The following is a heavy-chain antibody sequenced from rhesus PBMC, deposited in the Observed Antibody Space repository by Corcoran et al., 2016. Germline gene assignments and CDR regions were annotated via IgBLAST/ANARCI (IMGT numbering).Heavy chain of an antibody. CDR1: GSHFGHDG. D-gene: IGHD4-29*01. V-gene: IGHV3S5*01. CDR2: ISATGGNT. CDR3: AKDHGGRYPED. J-gene: IGHJ4*01. Sequence: EVQLVAAGGGLVQAGGSRTLSCTASGSHFGHDGMNWVRQAPGKGLEWVSTISATGGNTYYADSVKRLFTISRDNTKNTLSLQMNCRSTEDTAVYFCAKDHGGRYPEDWGQGVLVTVSS.